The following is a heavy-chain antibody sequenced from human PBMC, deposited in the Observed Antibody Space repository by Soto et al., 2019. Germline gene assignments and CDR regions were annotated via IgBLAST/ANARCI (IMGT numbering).Heavy chain of an antibody. Sequence: SETLSLTCTVSGGSISDGYYWSWIRQHPGKGLEWIGSISDSGSTSYNPSLKSRLTISVDTSKNQSSLNLRSVTAADTAVYYCARRDRSGFSYWLDTWGQGTLVTVSS. CDR2: ISDSGST. CDR1: GGSISDGYY. CDR3: ARRDRSGFSYWLDT. D-gene: IGHD3-22*01. V-gene: IGHV4-31*03. J-gene: IGHJ5*02.